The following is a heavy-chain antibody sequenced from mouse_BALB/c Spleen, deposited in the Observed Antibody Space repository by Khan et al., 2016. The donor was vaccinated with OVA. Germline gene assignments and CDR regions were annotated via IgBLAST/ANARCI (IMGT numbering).Heavy chain of an antibody. Sequence: EVQLQESGPGLVKPSQSLSLTCTVTGYSITSDYAWNWIRQFPGNKLEWMGFISYSGSTSYNPSLKSRTTITLDTSNNQSFLQLTSVTTEDTATYYCARQNYYGYAMDYWGQGTSVTVSS. J-gene: IGHJ4*01. CDR3: ARQNYYGYAMDY. D-gene: IGHD1-1*01. CDR1: GYSITSDYA. CDR2: ISYSGST. V-gene: IGHV3-2*02.